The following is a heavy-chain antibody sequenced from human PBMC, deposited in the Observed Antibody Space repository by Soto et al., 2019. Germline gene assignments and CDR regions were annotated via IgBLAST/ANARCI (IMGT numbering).Heavy chain of an antibody. CDR2: INTSGGST. V-gene: IGHV1-46*01. CDR3: ATRYNVYSSPYYFDY. J-gene: IGHJ4*02. Sequence: ASVKVSCKASGYTFTSYYMHWVRQAPGQGIEWMGIINTSGGSTSYAQKFQGRVTMTRDTSTSTVYMELSSLRSEDTAVYYCATRYNVYSSPYYFDYWGQGTLVTVSS. CDR1: GYTFTSYY. D-gene: IGHD6-6*01.